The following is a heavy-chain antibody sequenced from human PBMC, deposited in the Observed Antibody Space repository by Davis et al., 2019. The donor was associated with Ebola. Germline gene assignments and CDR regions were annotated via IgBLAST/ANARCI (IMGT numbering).Heavy chain of an antibody. CDR2: ISSSGSTI. CDR3: AREAVTSDY. V-gene: IGHV3-48*04. J-gene: IGHJ4*02. CDR1: GFTFSSYA. D-gene: IGHD4-17*01. Sequence: GESLKISCAAPGFTFSSYAMSWVRQAPGKGLEWVSYISSSGSTIYYADSVKGRFTISRDNAKNSLYLQMNSLRAEDTAVYYCAREAVTSDYWGQGTLVTVSS.